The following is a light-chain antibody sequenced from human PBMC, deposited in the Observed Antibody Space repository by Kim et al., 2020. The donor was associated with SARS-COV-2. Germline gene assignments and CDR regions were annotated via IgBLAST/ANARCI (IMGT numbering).Light chain of an antibody. Sequence: SPGERATLSCRASQSVSSSYLAWYQQKPGQAPRLLIYGASSRATGIPDRFSDSGSATDFTLTISRLEPEDFAVYYCQQYGSSPWTFGQGTKVDIK. CDR2: GAS. V-gene: IGKV3-20*01. J-gene: IGKJ1*01. CDR1: QSVSSSY. CDR3: QQYGSSPWT.